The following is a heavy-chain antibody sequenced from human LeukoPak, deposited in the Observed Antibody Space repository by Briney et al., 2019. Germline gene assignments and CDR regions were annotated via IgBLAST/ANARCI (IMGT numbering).Heavy chain of an antibody. V-gene: IGHV4-39*01. D-gene: IGHD6-19*01. Sequence: PSETLSLTCTVSGGSISSSSYYWGWIRQPPGKGLEWIGSIYYSGSTYYNPSLKSRVTISEDTSKNQFSLKLSSVTAADTAVYYCARKGAVAGTRWFDPWGQGTLVTVSS. J-gene: IGHJ5*02. CDR2: IYYSGST. CDR3: ARKGAVAGTRWFDP. CDR1: GGSISSSSYY.